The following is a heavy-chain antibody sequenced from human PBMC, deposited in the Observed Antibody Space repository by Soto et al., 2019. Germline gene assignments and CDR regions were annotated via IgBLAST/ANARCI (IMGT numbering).Heavy chain of an antibody. D-gene: IGHD3-3*01. J-gene: IGHJ6*03. CDR2: IYYSGST. Sequence: TSETLSLTCTVSGGSISSYYWSWIRQPPGKGLEWIGYIYYSGSTNYNPSLKSRVTISVDTSKNQFSLKLSSVTAADTAVYYCARRTLYDFWSGYEYYYYYYMDGWGKGTTVNVSS. CDR3: ARRTLYDFWSGYEYYYYYYMDG. V-gene: IGHV4-59*08. CDR1: GGSISSYY.